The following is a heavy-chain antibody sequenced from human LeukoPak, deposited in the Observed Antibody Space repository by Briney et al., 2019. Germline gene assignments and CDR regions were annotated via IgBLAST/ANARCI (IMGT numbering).Heavy chain of an antibody. Sequence: PSETLSLTCAVYGGSFSGYYWSWIRQPPGKGLGWIGEINPSGSTNYNPSLKSRVTISVNTSKNQFSLKLTSCTVADTPVYYCASGAGRNRFLEWLSPRGYYFDYCGQGTLVTVSS. V-gene: IGHV4-34*01. CDR2: INPSGST. D-gene: IGHD3-3*01. CDR1: GGSFSGYY. CDR3: ASGAGRNRFLEWLSPRGYYFDY. J-gene: IGHJ4*02.